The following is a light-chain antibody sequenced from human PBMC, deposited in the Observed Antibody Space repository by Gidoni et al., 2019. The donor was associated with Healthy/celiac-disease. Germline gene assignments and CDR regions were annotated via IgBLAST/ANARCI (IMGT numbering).Light chain of an antibody. CDR1: KFGEKY. J-gene: IGLJ2*01. CDR3: QAWDSSTVV. V-gene: IGLV3-1*01. CDR2: QDS. Sequence: SYELTQPPSVSVSPVQTASITCSGDKFGEKYACWYQQKPGQSPVLVIYQDSKRPSGIPERFSGSNSGNTATLTISGTQAMDEADYYCQAWDSSTVVFGGGTKLTVL.